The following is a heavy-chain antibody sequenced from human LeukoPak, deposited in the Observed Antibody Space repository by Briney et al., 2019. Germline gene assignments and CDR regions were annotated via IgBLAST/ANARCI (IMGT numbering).Heavy chain of an antibody. Sequence: SDTLSLTCTVSGGSIISNYWSWIRQSAGTGLEGIRRIYSSGITDYNPSLESRVTRSLDTSRKQFSLRLTSVTAADTAVYYCARLKFYDSTGYSPGYYMDVWGKGTTVSVFS. D-gene: IGHD3-22*01. CDR3: ARLKFYDSTGYSPGYYMDV. CDR1: GGSIISNY. V-gene: IGHV4-4*07. CDR2: IYSSGIT. J-gene: IGHJ6*03.